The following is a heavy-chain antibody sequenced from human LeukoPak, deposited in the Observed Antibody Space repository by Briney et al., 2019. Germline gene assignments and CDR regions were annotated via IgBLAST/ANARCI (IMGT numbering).Heavy chain of an antibody. V-gene: IGHV4-59*08. CDR2: IYYSGST. CDR1: GGSFSGYY. Sequence: SETLSLTCAVYGGSFSGYYWSWIRQPPGKGLEWIGYIYYSGSTNYNPSLKSRVTISVDTSKNQFSLKLSSVTAADTAVYYCARHTSSVYYDFWSGYEDYFDYWGQGTLVTVSS. D-gene: IGHD3-3*01. J-gene: IGHJ4*02. CDR3: ARHTSSVYYDFWSGYEDYFDY.